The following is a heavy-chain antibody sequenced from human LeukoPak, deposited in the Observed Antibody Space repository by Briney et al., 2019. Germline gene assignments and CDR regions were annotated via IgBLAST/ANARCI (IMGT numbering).Heavy chain of an antibody. J-gene: IGHJ3*02. Sequence: GGSLRISCTASGFTFSDYGVNWFRQAPGKGLEWVAFIRSKPYGGTTEYAASVKGRFSISRDDSTSIVYLQMNSLKTEDTALYYCSRTRISGIDGFDIWGQGTMVTVSS. CDR1: GFTFSDYG. D-gene: IGHD2-15*01. CDR2: IRSKPYGGTT. V-gene: IGHV3-49*03. CDR3: SRTRISGIDGFDI.